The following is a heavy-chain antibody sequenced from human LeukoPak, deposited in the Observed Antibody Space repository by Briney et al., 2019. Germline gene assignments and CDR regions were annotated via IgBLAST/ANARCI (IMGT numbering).Heavy chain of an antibody. CDR2: IYPSDSDT. V-gene: IGHV5-51*01. D-gene: IGHD6-19*01. CDR3: ARQGRQRLVAVGETYFDY. J-gene: IGHJ4*02. CDR1: GYTFTNHW. Sequence: GESLKISCKGSGYTFTNHWIGWVRQMPGKGLEWMGIIYPSDSDTRYSPSFQGQVTISADKSISTAYLQWSSLKASDTAMYYCARQGRQRLVAVGETYFDYWGQGTLVTVSS.